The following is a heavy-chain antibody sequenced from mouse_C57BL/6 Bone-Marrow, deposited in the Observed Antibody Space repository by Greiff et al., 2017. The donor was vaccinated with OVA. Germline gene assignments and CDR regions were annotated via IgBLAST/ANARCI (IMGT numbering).Heavy chain of an antibody. J-gene: IGHJ3*01. V-gene: IGHV1-62-2*01. D-gene: IGHD1-1*01. Sequence: QVQLQQSGAELVKPGASVKLSCKASGYTFTEYTIHWVKQRSGQGLEWIGWFYPGSGSIKYNEKFKDKATLTADKSSSTVYMELSRLTSEDSAVYFCARHEAYYGSSYVAWCAYWGQWTLVTVSA. CDR1: GYTFTEYT. CDR2: FYPGSGSI. CDR3: ARHEAYYGSSYVAWCAY.